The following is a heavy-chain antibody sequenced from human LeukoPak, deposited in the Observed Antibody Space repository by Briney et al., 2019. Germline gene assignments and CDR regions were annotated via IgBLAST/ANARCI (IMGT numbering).Heavy chain of an antibody. CDR3: ARMYGSGQYYFDS. V-gene: IGHV3-53*01. D-gene: IGHD3-10*01. CDR2: IYIHGTT. J-gene: IGHJ4*02. Sequence: GGPLRLSCAASGFIVSSNYMSWVRQAPGKGLEWVSSIYIHGTTHYADSVKGRVTISRDKSTNTLYLEMNSLRAEDTAVYYCARMYGSGQYYFDSWGQGTLVTVSS. CDR1: GFIVSSNY.